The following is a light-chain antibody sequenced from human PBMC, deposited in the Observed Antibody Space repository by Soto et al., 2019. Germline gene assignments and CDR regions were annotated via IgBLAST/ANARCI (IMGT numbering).Light chain of an antibody. J-gene: IGKJ5*01. V-gene: IGKV3-15*01. CDR1: QSITSD. Sequence: ETVISQFPCSLSVSSGERATLSCRASQSITSDLAWYQQKPGQAPRLLIYDASTRDTGVPARFSGSGSGTEFTLTIRSLQSDDSAVYYCQQYNRGARITFGQGTRLETK. CDR3: QQYNRGARIT. CDR2: DAS.